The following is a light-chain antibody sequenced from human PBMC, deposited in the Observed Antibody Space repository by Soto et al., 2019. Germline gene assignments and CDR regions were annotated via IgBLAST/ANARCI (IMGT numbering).Light chain of an antibody. V-gene: IGKV1-33*01. CDR3: QQYENIPLT. J-gene: IGKJ4*01. Sequence: DFQMTQSPSSLSASVGDRVTITCQASQDISDYLNWYQQKPGAAPKLLIYDASNLQAGFPSRFSGSGSGTEFTFTISSMQPEDVATYYCQQYENIPLTFGGGTNVDIK. CDR1: QDISDY. CDR2: DAS.